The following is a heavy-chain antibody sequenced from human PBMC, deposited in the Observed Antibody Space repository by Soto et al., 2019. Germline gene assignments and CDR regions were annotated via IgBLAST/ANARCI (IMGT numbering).Heavy chain of an antibody. CDR1: GFTFSSYW. D-gene: IGHD6-13*01. Sequence: EVQLVESGGGLVQPGGSLRLSCVASGFTFSSYWMHWVRQAPGKGPVWVSRINSDGSSTGYADFVKGRATISRDNARNTLYLQMNSLGAEDTAVYYCGSGISTSGTPQGYWGQGTLVTVSS. CDR2: INSDGSST. J-gene: IGHJ4*02. CDR3: GSGISTSGTPQGY. V-gene: IGHV3-74*01.